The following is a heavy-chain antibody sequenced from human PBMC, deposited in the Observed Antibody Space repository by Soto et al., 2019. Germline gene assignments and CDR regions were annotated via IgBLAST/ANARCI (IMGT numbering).Heavy chain of an antibody. CDR3: AKDFNGYNLDY. D-gene: IGHD5-12*01. V-gene: IGHV3-9*01. CDR2: IFWVGGGT. J-gene: IGHJ4*02. CDR1: GSTIDDYA. Sequence: SLLLSCLVSGSTIDDYAMHGVRQVPGKGLEWVSVIFWVGGGTGYADSVKVRFTISRDNSKNTLYLQMNSLRAEDTAVYYCAKDFNGYNLDYWGQGNLVTVSS.